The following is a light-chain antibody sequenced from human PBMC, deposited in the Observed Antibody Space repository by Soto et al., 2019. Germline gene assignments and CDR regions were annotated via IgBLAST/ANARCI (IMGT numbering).Light chain of an antibody. Sequence: EILLTQTPGTLSLSPGDRATLSCRASRSVSSSYLAWYQQKPGQAPSLLIYGASNRATGIPDRFSGGGSGTDFTLTISRLEPADFAVYYCQQYGKSAMFTFGQGTKVDIK. CDR3: QQYGKSAMFT. CDR1: RSVSSSY. V-gene: IGKV3-20*01. CDR2: GAS. J-gene: IGKJ2*01.